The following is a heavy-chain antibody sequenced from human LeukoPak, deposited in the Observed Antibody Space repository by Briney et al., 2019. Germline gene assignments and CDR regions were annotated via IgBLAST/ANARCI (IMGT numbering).Heavy chain of an antibody. V-gene: IGHV4-4*07. CDR1: GGSISSYY. CDR3: ARDEITIFGVVKGFDY. D-gene: IGHD3-3*01. Sequence: SETLSLTCTVSGGSISSYYWSWIRQPAGKGLEWIGRIHTSGSTNYNPSLKSRVTMSVDTSKNQFSLKLSSVTAADTAVYYCARDEITIFGVVKGFDYWGQGTLVTVSS. J-gene: IGHJ4*02. CDR2: IHTSGST.